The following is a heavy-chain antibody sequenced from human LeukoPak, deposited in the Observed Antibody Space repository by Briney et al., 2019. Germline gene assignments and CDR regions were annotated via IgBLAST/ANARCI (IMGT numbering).Heavy chain of an antibody. J-gene: IGHJ3*02. Sequence: GGSLRLSCAASGFTFSSYDINWVRQAPGKGLEWVSSISSSSSYIYYADSVKGRFTISRDNAKNSLYLQMNSLRDEDTAVYYCARDALLWFGESQGDDAFDIWGQGTMVTVSS. V-gene: IGHV3-21*01. CDR2: ISSSSSYI. CDR3: ARDALLWFGESQGDDAFDI. CDR1: GFTFSSYD. D-gene: IGHD3-10*01.